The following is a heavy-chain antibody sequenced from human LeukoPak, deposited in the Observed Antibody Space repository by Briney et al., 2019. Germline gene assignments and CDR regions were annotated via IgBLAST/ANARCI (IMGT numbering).Heavy chain of an antibody. CDR1: GFTFSSYW. V-gene: IGHV3-7*03. Sequence: GGSLRLSCAASGFTFSSYWMSWVRQAPGEGLEWVAKINQDGTDKYHVDSVKGRFTFSRDNAQNSLYLQMSSLRVEDTAVYYCVTYSTGLYKGLEFWGQGTQVTVSS. CDR2: INQDGTDK. J-gene: IGHJ4*02. CDR3: VTYSTGLYKGLEF. D-gene: IGHD2-8*02.